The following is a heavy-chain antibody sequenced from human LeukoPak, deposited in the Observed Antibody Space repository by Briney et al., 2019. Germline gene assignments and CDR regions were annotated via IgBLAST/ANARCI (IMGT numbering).Heavy chain of an antibody. J-gene: IGHJ3*02. CDR1: GYTFTGSY. V-gene: IGHV1-2*02. Sequence: ASVKVSCKAAGYTFTGSYMHWVRQAPGQGLEWMGWIIPNSGGTSYARKFQGRVTMTRDTSISTAYMVVSRLRSDDTAVYYCARSSRGLDAFDIWGQGTMVTVSS. CDR3: ARSSRGLDAFDI. CDR2: IIPNSGGT. D-gene: IGHD5-24*01.